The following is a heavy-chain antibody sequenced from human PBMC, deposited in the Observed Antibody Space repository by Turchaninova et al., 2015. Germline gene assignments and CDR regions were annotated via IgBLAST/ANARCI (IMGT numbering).Heavy chain of an antibody. J-gene: IGHJ2*01. V-gene: IGHV4-39*01. D-gene: IGHD4-17*01. CDR1: VGPIRSGDDP. CDR2: LYYTGSA. CDR3: ARHYSAVTTSWYVGV. Sequence: LQLQASGPGLVKPSATLSLTCTVPVGPIRSGDDPGAWNRQPQGKGRGWIGSLYYTGSAYYNPSLKSRVTISVDRSKTQLSLLVTSVTAADTAVYYCARHYSAVTTSWYVGVWGRGTLVTVSS.